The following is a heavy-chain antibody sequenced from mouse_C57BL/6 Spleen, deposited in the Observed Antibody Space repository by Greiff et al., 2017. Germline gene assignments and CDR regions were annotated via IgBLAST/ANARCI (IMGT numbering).Heavy chain of an antibody. J-gene: IGHJ4*01. V-gene: IGHV1-64*01. CDR1: GYTFTSYW. D-gene: IGHD1-1*01. CDR2: IHPNSGST. CDR3: ARLRDYGSRLYAMDY. Sequence: VKLQQSGAELVKPGASVKLSCKASGYTFTSYWMHWVKQRPGQGLEWIGMIHPNSGSTNYNEKFKSKATLTVDKSSSTAYMQLSSLTSEDSAVYYCARLRDYGSRLYAMDYWGQGTSVTVSS.